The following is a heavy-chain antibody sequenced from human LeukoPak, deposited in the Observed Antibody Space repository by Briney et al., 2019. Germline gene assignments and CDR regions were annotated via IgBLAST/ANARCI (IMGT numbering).Heavy chain of an antibody. CDR1: GYTLTEIS. CDR2: FDPEEGET. Sequence: ASVKVSFKVSGYTLTEISMHWVGQAPGKGGERRGGFDPEEGETIYTQKFQGRVTMTDDTSTDTAYMELSSLRSEDTAVYYCTIISSDYYYGMDVWGEGTTVTVSS. V-gene: IGHV1-24*01. J-gene: IGHJ6*04. D-gene: IGHD3-10*01. CDR3: TIISSDYYYGMDV.